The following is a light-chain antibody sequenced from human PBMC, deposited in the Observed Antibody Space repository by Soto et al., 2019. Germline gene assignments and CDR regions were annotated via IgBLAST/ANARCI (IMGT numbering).Light chain of an antibody. CDR2: DAS. Sequence: DIQMTQSPSSLSASVGDRVTITCRASQSISSYLNWYQQKPGKAPKLLIYDASSLQSGVPSRFSGSGSGTDFTLTISSLQPEDFETYYCQQSLSTPWTVGPGTTVDI. J-gene: IGKJ1*01. V-gene: IGKV1-39*01. CDR3: QQSLSTPWT. CDR1: QSISSY.